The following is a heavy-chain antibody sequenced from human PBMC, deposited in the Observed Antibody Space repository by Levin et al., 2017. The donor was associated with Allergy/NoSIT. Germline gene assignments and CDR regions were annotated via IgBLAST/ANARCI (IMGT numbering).Heavy chain of an antibody. V-gene: IGHV1-18*01. Sequence: ASVKVSCKASGYTFTSYGISWVRQAPGQGLEWMGWISAYNGNTNYAQKLQGRVTMTTDTSTSTAYMELRSLRSDDTAVYYCARTYCGGDCYSKTGAFDIWGQGTMVTVSS. CDR3: ARTYCGGDCYSKTGAFDI. CDR1: GYTFTSYG. D-gene: IGHD2-21*02. CDR2: ISAYNGNT. J-gene: IGHJ3*02.